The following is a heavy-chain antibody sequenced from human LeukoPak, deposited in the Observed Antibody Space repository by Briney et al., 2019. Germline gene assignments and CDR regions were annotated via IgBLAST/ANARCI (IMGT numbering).Heavy chain of an antibody. CDR2: IKQDGGEK. D-gene: IGHD4-17*01. V-gene: IGHV3-7*01. CDR1: GLTFSSYW. Sequence: GGSLRLSCVASGLTFSSYWMSWVRQAPGKGLEWVANIKQDGGEKYYVDSVKGRFTISRDNAKSSLYLQMNSLRADDTAVYYCARGGYYGDLDYWGQGTLVTVSS. J-gene: IGHJ4*02. CDR3: ARGGYYGDLDY.